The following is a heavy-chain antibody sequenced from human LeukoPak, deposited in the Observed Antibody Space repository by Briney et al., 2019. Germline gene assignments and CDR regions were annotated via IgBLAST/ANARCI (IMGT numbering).Heavy chain of an antibody. V-gene: IGHV3-23*01. J-gene: IGHJ5*02. CDR2: ISGVGRGAT. CDR1: GFTFGTYD. Sequence: PGGSLGLSCTASGFTFGTYDMSWVRQAPGKGLEWVSTISGVGRGATYYADSVKGRFTISRDMSKKTLYLQMNRLRVGDTGVYYCAELSGRLNWFDPWGQGTLVTVST. D-gene: IGHD6-25*01. CDR3: AELSGRLNWFDP.